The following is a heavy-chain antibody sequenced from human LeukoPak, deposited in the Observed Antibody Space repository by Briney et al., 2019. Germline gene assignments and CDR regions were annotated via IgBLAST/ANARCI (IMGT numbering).Heavy chain of an antibody. CDR1: GFTFDDYA. CDR3: ARGGDSGWHFDY. CDR2: ISWNSGSI. V-gene: IGHV3-9*01. Sequence: GGSLRLSCAASGFTFDDYAMHWVRQAPGKGLEWVSGISWNSGSIGYADSVKGRFTISRDNAKNSLYLQMNSLRAEDTAVYYCARGGDSGWHFDYWGQGTLVTVSS. D-gene: IGHD5-12*01. J-gene: IGHJ4*02.